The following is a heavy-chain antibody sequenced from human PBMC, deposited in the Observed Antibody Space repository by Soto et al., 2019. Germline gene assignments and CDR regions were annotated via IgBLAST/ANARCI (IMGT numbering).Heavy chain of an antibody. V-gene: IGHV3-30-3*01. J-gene: IGHJ6*02. D-gene: IGHD5-12*01. CDR3: ARDLETHEVDIVATIQSYYYYGMDV. CDR1: GFTFSSYA. Sequence: GGSLRLSCAASGFTFSSYAMHWVRQAPGKGLEWVAVISYDGSNKYYADSVKGRFTISRDNSKNTLYLQMNSLRAEDTAVYYCARDLETHEVDIVATIQSYYYYGMDVWGQGTTVTVSS. CDR2: ISYDGSNK.